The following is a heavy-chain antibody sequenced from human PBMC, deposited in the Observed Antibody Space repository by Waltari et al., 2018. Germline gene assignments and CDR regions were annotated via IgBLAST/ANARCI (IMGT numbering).Heavy chain of an antibody. Sequence: QVQLQESGPGLVKPSQTLSLTCTVSGGSISSGSYYWSWIRQPAGKGLEWIGRIYTSGSTNYNPSLKRRVTISVDTSKNQFSLKLSSVTAADTAVYYCARDRIGAPHNYWGQGTLVTVSS. CDR2: IYTSGST. D-gene: IGHD4-17*01. J-gene: IGHJ4*02. CDR3: ARDRIGAPHNY. CDR1: GGSISSGSYY. V-gene: IGHV4-61*02.